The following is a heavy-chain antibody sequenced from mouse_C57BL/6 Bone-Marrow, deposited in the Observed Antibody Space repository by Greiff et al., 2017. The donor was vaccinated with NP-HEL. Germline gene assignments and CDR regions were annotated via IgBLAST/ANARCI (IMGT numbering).Heavy chain of an antibody. V-gene: IGHV5-4*01. CDR2: ISDGGSYT. CDR3: ARDEGLGSYAMDY. J-gene: IGHJ4*01. CDR1: GFTFSSYA. Sequence: EVHLVESGGGLVKPGGSLKLSCAASGFTFSSYAMSWVRQTPEKRLEWVATISDGGSYTYYPDNVKGRFTISRDNAKNNLYLQMSHLKSEDTAMYYCARDEGLGSYAMDYWGQGTSVTVSS. D-gene: IGHD4-1*01.